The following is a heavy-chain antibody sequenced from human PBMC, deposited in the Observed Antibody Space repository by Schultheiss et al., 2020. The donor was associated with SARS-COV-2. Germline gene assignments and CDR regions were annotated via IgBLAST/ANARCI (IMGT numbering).Heavy chain of an antibody. CDR1: GFTFSSCD. CDR2: IATAGDP. Sequence: GGSLRLSCIVSGFTFSSCDVHWVRQPTGKGLEWVSIIATAGDPHYPDSVKGRSTISREKAKNSLYLHMNSLRAEDTAVYYCARDQAIVAAGTGTFVEYFDDWGQGTLVTVSS. D-gene: IGHD6-13*01. J-gene: IGHJ4*02. V-gene: IGHV3-13*05. CDR3: ARDQAIVAAGTGTFVEYFDD.